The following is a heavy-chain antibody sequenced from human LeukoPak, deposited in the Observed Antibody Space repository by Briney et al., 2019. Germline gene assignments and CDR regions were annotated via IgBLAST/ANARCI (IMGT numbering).Heavy chain of an antibody. CDR3: ARAGYTYITLYY. V-gene: IGHV3-7*01. J-gene: IGHJ4*02. D-gene: IGHD5-18*01. CDR2: IKQDGSDK. Sequence: GGSLRLSCAASGFTFSDYWMTWARQAPGKGLEWVANIKQDGSDKHYVDSVKGRFIISRDNAKNSLYLQMNSLRAEDTAVYYCARAGYTYITLYYWGQGTLVTVSS. CDR1: GFTFSDYW.